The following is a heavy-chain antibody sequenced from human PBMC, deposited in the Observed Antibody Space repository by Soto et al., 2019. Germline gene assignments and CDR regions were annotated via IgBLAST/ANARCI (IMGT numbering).Heavy chain of an antibody. CDR1: GYTFTSYG. CDR2: ISAYNGNT. Sequence: VASVKVSCKASGYTFTSYGISWVRQAPGQGLEWMGWISAYNGNTNYAQKLQGRVTMTTDTSTSTAYMELRSLRSDDTAVYYCARDFRRLYYYDSSGYYPPSDYWGQGTLVTVSS. CDR3: ARDFRRLYYYDSSGYYPPSDY. J-gene: IGHJ4*02. V-gene: IGHV1-18*01. D-gene: IGHD3-22*01.